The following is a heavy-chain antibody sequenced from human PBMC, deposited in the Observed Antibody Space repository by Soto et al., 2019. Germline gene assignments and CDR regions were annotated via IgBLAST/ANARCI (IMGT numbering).Heavy chain of an antibody. Sequence: SETLSLTCTVSGGSISSGGYYWSWIRHHPGKGLEWIGYIDYSGNTYYNPSLKSRVTMSVDTSKNHFSLKLSSVTAADTAVYYCARGTDYHGSEFDPWGQGTLVTVSS. CDR1: GGSISSGGYY. CDR3: ARGTDYHGSEFDP. CDR2: IDYSGNT. D-gene: IGHD3-10*01. J-gene: IGHJ5*02. V-gene: IGHV4-31*03.